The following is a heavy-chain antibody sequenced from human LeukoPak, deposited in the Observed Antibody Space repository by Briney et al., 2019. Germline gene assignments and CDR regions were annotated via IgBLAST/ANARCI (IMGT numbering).Heavy chain of an antibody. D-gene: IGHD5-24*01. CDR1: GFTFSSYA. CDR2: ISYDGSNK. CDR3: ARDWRLQLPFDY. Sequence: GGSLRLSCAASGFTFSSYAMHWVRQAPGKGLEWVAVISYDGSNKYYADSVKGRFTISRDNSKNTLYLQMNSLRAEDTAVYYCARDWRLQLPFDYWGQGTQVTVSS. J-gene: IGHJ4*02. V-gene: IGHV3-30-3*01.